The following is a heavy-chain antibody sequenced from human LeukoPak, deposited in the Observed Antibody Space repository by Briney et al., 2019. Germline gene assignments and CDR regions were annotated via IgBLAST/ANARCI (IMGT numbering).Heavy chain of an antibody. V-gene: IGHV4-59*01. CDR2: IYHSGFT. J-gene: IGHJ2*01. CDR1: GGSISGYY. Sequence: SETLSLTRIVSGGSISGYYWSWLRQPPGKGLEWMGYIYHSGFTDYNPSLRSRITMSVDTSRNQVSLKLTSATAADTAMYYCARDQRCSRYDGGCDQWYFDLWGRGALVTVSS. D-gene: IGHD5-12*01. CDR3: ARDQRCSRYDGGCDQWYFDL.